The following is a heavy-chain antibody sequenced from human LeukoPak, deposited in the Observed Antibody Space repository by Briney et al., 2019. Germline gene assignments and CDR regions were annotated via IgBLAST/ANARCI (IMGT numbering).Heavy chain of an antibody. CDR2: IRSKANSYTR. CDR3: TRTRDGYNAWIFDY. CDR1: GFTFSGSA. Sequence: PGRSLRLSCAASGFTFSGSAMHWVRQASGKGLEWVGRIRSKANSYTRAYDASVKGRFTISRDDSKNTAYLQMNSLKTEDTAVYYCTRTRDGYNAWIFDYWGQGTLVTVSS. D-gene: IGHD5-24*01. J-gene: IGHJ4*02. V-gene: IGHV3-73*01.